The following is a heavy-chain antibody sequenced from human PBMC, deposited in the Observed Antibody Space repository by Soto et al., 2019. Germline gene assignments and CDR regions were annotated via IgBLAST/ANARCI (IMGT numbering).Heavy chain of an antibody. CDR1: GFTVSNNY. Sequence: EVRLVETGGDLIQPGGSLRLSCAVSGFTVSNNYMYWVRQPPGKGLEWVSLIYSHGDTRYADSGRGRFTVSRDNSKNTLYLQMNSLRSEDTAVHYCARKTDSGGNGGFWGQGTLVTVSS. J-gene: IGHJ4*02. V-gene: IGHV3-53*05. CDR2: IYSHGDT. CDR3: ARKTDSGGNGGF. D-gene: IGHD2-15*01.